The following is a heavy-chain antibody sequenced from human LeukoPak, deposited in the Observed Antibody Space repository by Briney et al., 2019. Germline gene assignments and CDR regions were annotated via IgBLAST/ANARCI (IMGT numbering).Heavy chain of an antibody. D-gene: IGHD3-3*01. Sequence: GASVKVSCKASGYTFTNYGVSWVRQAPGQGLEWMGWISAYNGYTNYAQKFQFRVTMTTDTSTSTAYMELRSLRSDDTAVYYCARVRFLEWLYDDYWGQGTLVTVSS. CDR3: ARVRFLEWLYDDY. J-gene: IGHJ4*02. V-gene: IGHV1-18*01. CDR1: GYTFTNYG. CDR2: ISAYNGYT.